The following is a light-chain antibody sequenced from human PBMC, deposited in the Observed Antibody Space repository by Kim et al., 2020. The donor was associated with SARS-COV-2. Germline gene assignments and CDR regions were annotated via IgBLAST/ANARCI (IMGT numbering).Light chain of an antibody. Sequence: EIVMTQSPATLSVSPGERATLSCRASEVVSSSALAWYQHKPGHSPRLVIYRTSTRATGVPARFSGSRSGTEFTLTISSLQSEDFAIYYCQQNNNWPWTFGQGTKVDIK. CDR1: EVVSSS. V-gene: IGKV3-15*01. J-gene: IGKJ1*01. CDR2: RTS. CDR3: QQNNNWPWT.